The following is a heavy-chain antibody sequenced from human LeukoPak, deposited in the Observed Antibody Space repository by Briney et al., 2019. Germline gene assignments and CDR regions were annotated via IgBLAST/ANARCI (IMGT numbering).Heavy chain of an antibody. CDR1: GFTFSNAW. CDR3: ARDRGRDGHLGFDP. D-gene: IGHD5-24*01. CDR2: IKSKTDGGTT. Sequence: GGSLRLSCAASGFTFSNAWMSWVRQAPGKGLEWVGRIKSKTDGGTTDYAAPVKGRFTISRDDSKNTLYLQMNSLKTEDTAVYYCARDRGRDGHLGFDPWGQGTLVTVSS. V-gene: IGHV3-15*01. J-gene: IGHJ5*02.